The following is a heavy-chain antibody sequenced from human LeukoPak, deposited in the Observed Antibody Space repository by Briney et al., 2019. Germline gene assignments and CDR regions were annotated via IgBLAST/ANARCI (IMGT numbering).Heavy chain of an antibody. D-gene: IGHD3-22*01. J-gene: IGHJ4*02. CDR1: GGTFISYA. V-gene: IGHV1-69*13. CDR2: IIPIFGTA. CDR3: ARGFHYYDSSGYHTFDY. Sequence: ASVKVSCKASGGTFISYAISWVRQAPGQGLEWMGGIIPIFGTANYAQKFQGRVTITADESTSTAYMELSSLRSEDTAVYYCARGFHYYDSSGYHTFDYWGQGTLVTVSS.